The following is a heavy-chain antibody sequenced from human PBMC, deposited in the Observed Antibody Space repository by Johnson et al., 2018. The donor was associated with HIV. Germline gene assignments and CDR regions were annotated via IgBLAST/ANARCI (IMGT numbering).Heavy chain of an antibody. CDR3: AQENFEWELGAFDI. Sequence: QVQLVESGGGVVQPGGSLRLSCAASRFTFSSYGMHWVRQAPGKGLEWVAVISYDGSNKYYADSVKGRFTISRDNSKNTLYLQMNSLRAEDTAVYYCAQENFEWELGAFDIWGQGTMVTVSS. CDR2: ISYDGSNK. D-gene: IGHD1-26*01. CDR1: RFTFSSYG. J-gene: IGHJ3*02. V-gene: IGHV3-30*19.